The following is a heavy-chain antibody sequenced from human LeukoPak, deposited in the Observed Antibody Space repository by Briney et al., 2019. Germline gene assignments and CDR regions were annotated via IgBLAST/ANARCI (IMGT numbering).Heavy chain of an antibody. CDR3: ARAYYSYGYGWGIDY. D-gene: IGHD5-18*01. J-gene: IGHJ4*02. V-gene: IGHV3-21*01. CDR2: ISSSSSYI. CDR1: GFTFSSYS. Sequence: PGGSLRLSCAASGFTFSSYSMNWVRQAPGKGLEWVSSISSSSSYIYYADSVKGRFTISRDNAKNSLYLQMNSLRAEDTAVYYCARAYYSYGYGWGIDYWGQGTLVTVSS.